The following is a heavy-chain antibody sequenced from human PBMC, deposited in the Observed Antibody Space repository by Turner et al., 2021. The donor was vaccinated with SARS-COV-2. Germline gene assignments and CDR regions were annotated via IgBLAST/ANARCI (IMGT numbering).Heavy chain of an antibody. D-gene: IGHD1-26*01. CDR2: IYHTGIT. CDR1: GVPVTTSSW. V-gene: IGHV4-4*02. Sequence: QESGPRLVEPSGTLSLMCSVSGVPVTTSSWWGWVRQAPGKGLEWIGEIYHTGITNSNPSLRTRLSMSLDRSHNQFSLNLESMTAADTAVYYCVRVDGLVGAFDVWGQGTEVTVPS. CDR3: VRVDGLVGAFDV. J-gene: IGHJ3*01.